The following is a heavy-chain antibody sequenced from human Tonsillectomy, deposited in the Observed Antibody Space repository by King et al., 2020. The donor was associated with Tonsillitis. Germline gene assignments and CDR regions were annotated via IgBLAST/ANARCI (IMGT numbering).Heavy chain of an antibody. V-gene: IGHV3-7*03. CDR2: IRKDESRK. CDR3: ARDLSPCDSDVCYDAFDV. CDR1: GFTISSYW. D-gene: IGHD3-22*01. Sequence: DVQLVESGGGLVQPGGSLRLSCAASGFTISSYWMTWVRQAPGKGLEWVANIRKDESRKYYVDSVTGRFTISRDNAKNSMYLQMNSLRAEDTAVYYCARDLSPCDSDVCYDAFDVWGQGTMVTVSS. J-gene: IGHJ3*01.